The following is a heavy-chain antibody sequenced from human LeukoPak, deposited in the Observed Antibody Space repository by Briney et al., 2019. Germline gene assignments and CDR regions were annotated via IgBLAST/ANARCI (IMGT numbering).Heavy chain of an antibody. CDR1: GFTFSSYG. CDR2: ISGSGGST. CDR3: ARRRGYFDY. V-gene: IGHV3-23*01. Sequence: GGSLRLSCAASGFTFSSYGMSWVRQAPGKGLEWVSAISGSGGSTYYADSVKGRFTISRDNAKNSLYLQMNSLRAEDTAVYYCARRRGYFDYWGQGTLVAVSS. J-gene: IGHJ4*02. D-gene: IGHD3-10*01.